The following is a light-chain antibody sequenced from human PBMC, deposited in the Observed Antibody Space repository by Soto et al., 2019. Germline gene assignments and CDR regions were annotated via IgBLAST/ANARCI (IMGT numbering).Light chain of an antibody. CDR3: QAFDSSLSGWL. J-gene: IGLJ3*02. Sequence: QPVLTQPPSVSGAPGQRVTISCTGSSSNIGAGYDVHWYQQRPGTAPKLLISGDTNRPSGVPDRFSGSKSGTSASLAITGLRAEDEADYYCQAFDSSLSGWLFGGGTKLTVL. CDR2: GDT. CDR1: SSNIGAGYD. V-gene: IGLV1-40*01.